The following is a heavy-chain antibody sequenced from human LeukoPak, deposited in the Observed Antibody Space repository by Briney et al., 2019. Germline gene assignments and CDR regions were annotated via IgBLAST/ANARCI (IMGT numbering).Heavy chain of an antibody. CDR3: ARDDSDYYDSSGYYPNWFDP. Sequence: GASVKVSCKASEYIFSDFYMHWVRQAPGQGLEWIGWINPNSGGTNYAQKFQGRVTMTRDTSISTAYMELSRLRSDDTAVYYCARDDSDYYDSSGYYPNWFDPWGQGTLVTVSS. D-gene: IGHD3-22*01. CDR1: EYIFSDFY. V-gene: IGHV1-2*02. CDR2: INPNSGGT. J-gene: IGHJ5*02.